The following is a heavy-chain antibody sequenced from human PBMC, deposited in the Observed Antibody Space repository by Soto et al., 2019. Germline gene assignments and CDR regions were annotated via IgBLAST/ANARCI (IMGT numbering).Heavy chain of an antibody. D-gene: IGHD6-13*01. V-gene: IGHV3-9*01. CDR2: ISWNSGSI. CDR1: GFTFDDYA. J-gene: IGHJ4*02. Sequence: LSLTCAASGFTFDDYAMHWVRQAPGKGLEWVSGISWNSGSIGYADSVKGRFTISRDNAKNSLYLQMNSLRAEDTALYYCAKEAAAAGPYFDYWGQGTLVTVSS. CDR3: AKEAAAAGPYFDY.